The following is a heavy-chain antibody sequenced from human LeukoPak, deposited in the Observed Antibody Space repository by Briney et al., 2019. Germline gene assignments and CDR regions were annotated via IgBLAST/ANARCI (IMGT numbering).Heavy chain of an antibody. CDR2: ISGSGGST. V-gene: IGHV3-23*01. J-gene: IGHJ4*02. D-gene: IGHD3-10*01. Sequence: PGGSLRLSCAASGFTFSSYAMSWVRQAPGKGLEWVSAISGSGGSTYYADSVKGRFTISRDNSKNTLYLQMNSLRAEDTAVYYCAKMSLPLVREYYFDYWGQGTLVTVSS. CDR1: GFTFSSYA. CDR3: AKMSLPLVREYYFDY.